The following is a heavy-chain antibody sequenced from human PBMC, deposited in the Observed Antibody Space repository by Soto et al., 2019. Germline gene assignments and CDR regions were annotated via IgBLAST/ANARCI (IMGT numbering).Heavy chain of an antibody. D-gene: IGHD2-15*01. CDR1: GFTFSSYW. Sequence: EVQMVESGGGLVQPGGSLRLSCAASGFTFSSYWMHWVRQAPGKGLVWVSRINYDGSVTSYADSVKGRFTISRDNAKNTLDLQMNSLRAEDTAVYYCARVECSGGSCYSIDHWGQGTLVTVSA. CDR2: INYDGSVT. V-gene: IGHV3-74*01. J-gene: IGHJ4*02. CDR3: ARVECSGGSCYSIDH.